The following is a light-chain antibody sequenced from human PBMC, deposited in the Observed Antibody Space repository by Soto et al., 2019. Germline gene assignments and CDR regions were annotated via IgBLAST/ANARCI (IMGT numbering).Light chain of an antibody. Sequence: QSALTQPASVSGSPGQSITISCTGTSRDIGFYNYVSWYQQHPGKAPKLIIYEVAKRPSGVSSRFSGSKSGNTASLTISGLQAEDEADYHCSSYTNTNTLVFGGGTKLTVL. V-gene: IGLV2-14*01. J-gene: IGLJ3*02. CDR1: SRDIGFYNY. CDR2: EVA. CDR3: SSYTNTNTLV.